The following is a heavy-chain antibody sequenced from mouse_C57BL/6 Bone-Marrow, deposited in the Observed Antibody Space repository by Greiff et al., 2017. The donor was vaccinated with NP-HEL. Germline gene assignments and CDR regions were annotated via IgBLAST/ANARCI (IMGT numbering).Heavy chain of an antibody. J-gene: IGHJ2*01. V-gene: IGHV1-63*01. CDR3: ARWGTYFDY. CDR1: GYTFTNYW. Sequence: QVQLKESGAELVRPGTSVKMSCKASGYTFTNYWIGWAKQRPGHGLEWIGDIYPGGGYTNYNEKFKGKATLTADKSSSTAYMQFSSLTSEDSAIYYCARWGTYFDYWGQGTTLTVSS. CDR2: IYPGGGYT. D-gene: IGHD3-3*01.